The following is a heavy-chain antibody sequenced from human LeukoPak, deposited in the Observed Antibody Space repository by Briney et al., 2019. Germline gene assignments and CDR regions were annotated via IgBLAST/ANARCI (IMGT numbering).Heavy chain of an antibody. Sequence: KCGESLKISCKGSGNIFTGYWIGWVRQTPGKGLEWMGIIYPGDSDTRYSPSFQGQVTISADKSISTAYLQWSSLKASDSAVYYCVRVRAGASASDYHFYYMDVWGKGTTVTISS. CDR1: GNIFTGYW. J-gene: IGHJ6*03. CDR3: VRVRAGASASDYHFYYMDV. V-gene: IGHV5-51*01. D-gene: IGHD1-26*01. CDR2: IYPGDSDT.